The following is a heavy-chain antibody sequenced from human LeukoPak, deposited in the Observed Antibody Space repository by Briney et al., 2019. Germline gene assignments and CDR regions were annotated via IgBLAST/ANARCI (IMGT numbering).Heavy chain of an antibody. Sequence: GGSLRLSCAASGFTFSSYAMSWVRQAPGRGLEWVSAISGSGGSTYYADSVKGRFTISRDNSKNTLYLQMNSLRAEDTAVYYCAKGGEGGYYYDSSGYPPPTNYFDYWGQGTLVTVSS. V-gene: IGHV3-23*01. CDR2: ISGSGGST. CDR1: GFTFSSYA. J-gene: IGHJ4*02. CDR3: AKGGEGGYYYDSSGYPPPTNYFDY. D-gene: IGHD3-22*01.